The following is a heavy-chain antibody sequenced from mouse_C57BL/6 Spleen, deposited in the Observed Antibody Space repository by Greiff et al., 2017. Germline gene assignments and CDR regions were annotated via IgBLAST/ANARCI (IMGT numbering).Heavy chain of an antibody. J-gene: IGHJ3*01. CDR1: GYTFTSYW. V-gene: IGHV1-69*01. CDR3: AIYEGGRFAY. Sequence: QVQLQQPGAELVMPGASVKLSCKASGYTFTSYWMHWVKQRPGQGLEWIGEIDPSDSYTNYNQKFKGKSTLTVDKSSSTAYMQLSSLTSEDSAVYYCAIYEGGRFAYWGQGTLVTVSA. CDR2: IDPSDSYT. D-gene: IGHD2-12*01.